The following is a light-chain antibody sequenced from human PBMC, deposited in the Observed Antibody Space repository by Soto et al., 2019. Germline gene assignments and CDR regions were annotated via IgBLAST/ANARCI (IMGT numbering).Light chain of an antibody. CDR3: QHYGNSPYT. CDR2: GVS. J-gene: IGKJ2*01. CDR1: QSLSRTY. Sequence: EIVLTQSPGTLSLSPGERVILSCRASQSLSRTYLAWYQQKPGQAPRLLIYGVSSRATGIPDRFSGSGSGTDFTLTISRLEPEDFAVYYCQHYGNSPYTFGQGPSWRS. V-gene: IGKV3-20*01.